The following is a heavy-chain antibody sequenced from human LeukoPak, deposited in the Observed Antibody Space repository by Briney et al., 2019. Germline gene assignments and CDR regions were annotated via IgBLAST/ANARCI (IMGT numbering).Heavy chain of an antibody. V-gene: IGHV4-34*01. Sequence: SETLSLTCAVYGGSFSGYYWSWIRQPPGKGLEWIGEINHSGNTYYNPSLKSRVTISVDTSKNKFSLKLSSVTAADTAIYYCTRGQGLTVTTVWGQGTLVTVSS. CDR1: GGSFSGYY. CDR3: TRGQGLTVTTV. CDR2: INHSGNT. D-gene: IGHD4-17*01. J-gene: IGHJ4*02.